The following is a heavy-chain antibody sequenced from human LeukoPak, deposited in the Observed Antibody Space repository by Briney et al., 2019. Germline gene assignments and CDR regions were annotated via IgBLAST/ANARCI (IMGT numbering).Heavy chain of an antibody. CDR3: AKGGNSWIVGATIDS. J-gene: IGHJ4*02. CDR2: IKRKTDGGTA. D-gene: IGHD1-26*01. Sequence: GGSLRLSCAASGFTFDDYAMHWVRQAPGRGLEWVGRIKRKTDGGTADYAAPVKGRFTISRDDSRNTLYLQMNSLRAEDTAVYYCAKGGNSWIVGATIDSWGQGTLLTVSS. V-gene: IGHV3-15*01. CDR1: GFTFDDYA.